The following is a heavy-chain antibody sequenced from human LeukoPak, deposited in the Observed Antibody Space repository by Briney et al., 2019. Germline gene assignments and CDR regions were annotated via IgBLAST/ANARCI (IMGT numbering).Heavy chain of an antibody. V-gene: IGHV5-51*01. Sequence: GESLKISCKGSGYSFTSYWIGWVRQMPGKGLEWMGIIWPGDSDTRYSASFQGQVTISADKSNSTAYLQWSSLKASDTAMYYCARRHSGSYYPEYFDYWGQGTLVTVSS. J-gene: IGHJ4*02. CDR2: IWPGDSDT. CDR1: GYSFTSYW. D-gene: IGHD1-26*01. CDR3: ARRHSGSYYPEYFDY.